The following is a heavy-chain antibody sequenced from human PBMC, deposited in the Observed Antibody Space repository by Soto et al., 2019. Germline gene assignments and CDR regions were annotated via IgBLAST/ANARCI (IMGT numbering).Heavy chain of an antibody. CDR3: ARDQEKQLVLDDAFDI. CDR2: IYHSGST. V-gene: IGHV4-38-2*02. D-gene: IGHD6-6*01. CDR1: GYSISSGYY. Sequence: SSETLSLTCAVSGYSISSGYYWGWIRQPPGKGLEWIGSIYHSGSTYYNPSLKSRVTIPVDTSKNQFSLKLSSVTAADTAVYYCARDQEKQLVLDDAFDIWGQGTMVTVSS. J-gene: IGHJ3*02.